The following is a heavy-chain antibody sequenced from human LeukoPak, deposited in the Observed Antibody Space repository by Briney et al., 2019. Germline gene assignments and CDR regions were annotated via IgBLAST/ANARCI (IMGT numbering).Heavy chain of an antibody. J-gene: IGHJ4*02. D-gene: IGHD3-22*01. V-gene: IGHV3-74*01. CDR1: GFTFNIYW. CDR2: ISSDGSIT. CDR3: ARRVGSSESSYYFDY. Sequence: GGSLRLSCAASGFTFNIYWMHWVRQAPGKGLVWVSLISSDGSITSYADSVKGRFTISRDNAKNTVYLQMNSLRVEDTAVYYCARRVGSSESSYYFDYWGQGTLSPSPQ.